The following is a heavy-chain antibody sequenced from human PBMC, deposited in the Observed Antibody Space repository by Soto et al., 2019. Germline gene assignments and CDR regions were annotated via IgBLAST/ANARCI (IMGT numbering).Heavy chain of an antibody. CDR2: IKSKTNGGTT. J-gene: IGHJ3*02. CDR3: TTNPPRVEIELMPVNAFDI. CDR1: GFTFSNAW. V-gene: IGHV3-15*01. Sequence: PGGSLRLSCAASGFTFSNAWMNWVRQAPGKGPEWVGRIKSKTNGGTTDYAAPVKGRFTISRDDSKNTLYLQMNSLKTEDTAVYYCTTNPPRVEIELMPVNAFDIWGQGTMVTVSS. D-gene: IGHD2-8*01.